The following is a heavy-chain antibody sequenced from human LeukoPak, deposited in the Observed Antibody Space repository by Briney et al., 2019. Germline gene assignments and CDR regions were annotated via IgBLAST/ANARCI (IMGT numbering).Heavy chain of an antibody. J-gene: IGHJ6*02. CDR3: ARGRIAKIVVVHSFQYGMDV. CDR1: GGSISSYY. V-gene: IGHV4-59*12. CDR2: IYYSGST. Sequence: SETLSLTCTVSGGSISSYYWSWIRQPPGKGLEWIGYIYYSGSTNYNPSLNSRVSISLEKSKNQFSLELRSVTAADTAVYYCARGRIAKIVVVHSFQYGMDVWGQGTTVTVSS. D-gene: IGHD3-22*01.